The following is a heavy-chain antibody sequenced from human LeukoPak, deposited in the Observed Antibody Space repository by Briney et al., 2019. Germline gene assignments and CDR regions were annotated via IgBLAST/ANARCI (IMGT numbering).Heavy chain of an antibody. CDR1: GFTFTSYW. V-gene: IGHV3-7*01. D-gene: IGHD3-10*01. CDR3: ARERGYGSGSYYKSLFDY. CDR2: IKQDGSEK. J-gene: IGHJ4*02. Sequence: GGSLRLSCAASGFTFTSYWMSWVRQVPGKGLEWVANIKQDGSEKYYVDSVKGRFTISRDNAKNSLYLQMNSLRAEDTAVYYCARERGYGSGSYYKSLFDYWGQGALVTVSS.